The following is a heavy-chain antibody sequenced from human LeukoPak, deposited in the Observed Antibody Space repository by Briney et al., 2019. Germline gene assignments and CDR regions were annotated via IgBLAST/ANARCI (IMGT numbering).Heavy chain of an antibody. CDR1: GFTVSSNY. D-gene: IGHD3-3*01. J-gene: IGHJ4*02. CDR2: IYSGGST. CDR3: ARDIGEWLISYFDY. Sequence: QPGGSLRLSCAASGFTVSSNYMSWVRQAPGKGLEWVSVIYSGGSTYYADSVKGRFTISRDNSKNTLYLQMNSLRAEDTAVYYCARDIGEWLISYFDYWGQGTLVTVSS. V-gene: IGHV3-53*01.